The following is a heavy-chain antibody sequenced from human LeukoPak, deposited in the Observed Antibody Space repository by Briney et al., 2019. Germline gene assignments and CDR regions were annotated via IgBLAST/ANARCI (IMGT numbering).Heavy chain of an antibody. Sequence: ASVKVSCKASGYTFTSYDINWVRQATGQGLEWMGWMNPNSGNTGYAQKFQGRVTMTRNTSISTAYMELSSLRSEDTAVYYCARVGTAAGCLWFDPWGQGTLVTVSS. J-gene: IGHJ5*02. V-gene: IGHV1-8*01. CDR2: MNPNSGNT. CDR3: ARVGTAAGCLWFDP. D-gene: IGHD6-13*01. CDR1: GYTFTSYD.